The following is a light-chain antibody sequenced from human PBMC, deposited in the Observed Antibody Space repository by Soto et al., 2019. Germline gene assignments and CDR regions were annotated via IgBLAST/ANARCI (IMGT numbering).Light chain of an antibody. CDR3: QQYGTSPPT. V-gene: IGKV3-20*01. J-gene: IGKJ1*01. CDR1: QSVSSNF. CDR2: GAS. Sequence: EIVLTQSPGTLSLSPGERATLSCKASQSVSSNFLAWYQRKPGQAPRLLIYGASYRATDIPYRFSGSGSGTDFTLTITRREPEDCAVYYCQQYGTSPPTFGQGTKVEI.